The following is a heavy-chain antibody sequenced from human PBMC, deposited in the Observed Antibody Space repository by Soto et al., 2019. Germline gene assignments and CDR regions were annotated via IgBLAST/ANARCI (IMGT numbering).Heavy chain of an antibody. CDR2: IKSKTDGGTT. Sequence: GESLKISCAASGFTFSNAWMSWVRQAPGKGLEWVGRIKSKTDGGTTDYAAPVKGRFTISRDDSKNTLYLQMNSLKTEDTAVYYCTTDRIAAAEGWFDPWGQGTLVTVSS. CDR3: TTDRIAAAEGWFDP. J-gene: IGHJ5*02. V-gene: IGHV3-15*01. D-gene: IGHD6-13*01. CDR1: GFTFSNAW.